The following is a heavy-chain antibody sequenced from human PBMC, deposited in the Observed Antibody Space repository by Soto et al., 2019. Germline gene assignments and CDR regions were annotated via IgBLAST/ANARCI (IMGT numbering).Heavy chain of an antibody. CDR2: INHSGGT. CDR3: VRTYSSSWSPFDY. Sequence: QVQLQQWGAGLLKPSETLSLTCAVYGGSFSGYYWSWIRQPPGKGLEWIGEINHSGGTNYNPSLKSRVTISVDTSKNQFSLKLSSVTAADTAVYYCVRTYSSSWSPFDYWGQGTLVTVSS. D-gene: IGHD6-13*01. CDR1: GGSFSGYY. V-gene: IGHV4-34*01. J-gene: IGHJ4*02.